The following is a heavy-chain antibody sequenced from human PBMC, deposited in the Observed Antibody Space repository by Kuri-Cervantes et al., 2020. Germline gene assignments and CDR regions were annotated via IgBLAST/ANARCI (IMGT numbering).Heavy chain of an antibody. V-gene: IGHV3-7*01. D-gene: IGHD6-13*01. J-gene: IGHJ6*02. CDR2: IKQDGSEK. Sequence: GESLKISCPASGFTFSSYWMSWVRQAPGKGLEWVANIKQDGSEKYYVDSVKGRFTISRDNAKNSLYLQMNSLRAEDTAVYYCARDYSSSWYTPPIYYYYGMDVWGQGTTVTVSS. CDR3: ARDYSSSWYTPPIYYYYGMDV. CDR1: GFTFSSYW.